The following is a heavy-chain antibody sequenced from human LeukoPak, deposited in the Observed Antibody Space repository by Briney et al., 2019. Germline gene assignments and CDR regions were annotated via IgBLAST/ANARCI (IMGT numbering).Heavy chain of an antibody. D-gene: IGHD1-26*01. Sequence: ASVKVSCKASGYTFTGYYMHWVRQAPGQGLEWMGWISAYNGNTNYAQKLQGRVTMTTDTSTSTAYMELRSLRSDDTAVYYCARDRGAFSGSYDLDYWGQGTLVTVSS. CDR1: GYTFTGYY. J-gene: IGHJ4*02. V-gene: IGHV1-18*04. CDR2: ISAYNGNT. CDR3: ARDRGAFSGSYDLDY.